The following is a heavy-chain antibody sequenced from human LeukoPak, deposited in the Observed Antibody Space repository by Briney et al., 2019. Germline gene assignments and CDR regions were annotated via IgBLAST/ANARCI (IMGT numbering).Heavy chain of an antibody. D-gene: IGHD3-10*01. Sequence: ASVKVSCKASGYTFTSYDINWVRQATGQGLEWMGWMNPNSGNTGYAQKFQGRVTMTTNTSISTAYMELSSLRSVDTAVYYCARGRKMVRGAYNWFDPWGQGTLVTVSS. CDR3: ARGRKMVRGAYNWFDP. CDR1: GYTFTSYD. CDR2: MNPNSGNT. J-gene: IGHJ5*02. V-gene: IGHV1-8*01.